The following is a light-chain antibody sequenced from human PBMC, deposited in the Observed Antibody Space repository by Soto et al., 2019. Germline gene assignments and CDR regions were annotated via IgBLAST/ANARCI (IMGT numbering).Light chain of an antibody. V-gene: IGKV3-15*01. CDR2: GAS. Sequence: EIVMTQSPATLSVSPGERATLSCRASQSVSSNLAWYQQKHGQAPRLLIYGASTRATGIPARFSGSGSGTEFTLTISSLQSEDFAGYYCQQYNNWPPLTFGGGTKVEIK. CDR3: QQYNNWPPLT. J-gene: IGKJ4*01. CDR1: QSVSSN.